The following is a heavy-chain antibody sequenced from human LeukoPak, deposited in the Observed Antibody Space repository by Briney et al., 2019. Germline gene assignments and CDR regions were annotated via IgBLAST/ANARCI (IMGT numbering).Heavy chain of an antibody. V-gene: IGHV4-34*01. D-gene: IGHD3-22*01. CDR3: ARASYKGMIVVAHDY. J-gene: IGHJ4*02. CDR1: GGSFSGYY. CDR2: INHSGST. Sequence: PSETLSLTCAVYGGSFSGYYWSWIRQPPGKGLEWIGEINHSGSTNYNPSLKSRVTISVDTSKNQFSLKLSSVTAADTAVYYCARASYKGMIVVAHDYWGQGTLVTVSS.